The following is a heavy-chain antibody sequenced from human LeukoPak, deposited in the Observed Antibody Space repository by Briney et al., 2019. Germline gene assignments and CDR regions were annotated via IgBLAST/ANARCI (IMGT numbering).Heavy chain of an antibody. CDR2: MNPNSGNT. D-gene: IGHD3-3*01. CDR3: ARAHPYYDFWSGYYYYYMDV. J-gene: IGHJ6*03. Sequence: ASVKVSCKASGYTFTSYDINWVRQATGQGLEWMGWMNPNSGNTGYAQKFQGRVTMTRNTSISTAYMELSSLRSEDTAVYYCARAHPYYDFWSGYYYYYMDVWGKGTTVTVSS. V-gene: IGHV1-8*01. CDR1: GYTFTSYD.